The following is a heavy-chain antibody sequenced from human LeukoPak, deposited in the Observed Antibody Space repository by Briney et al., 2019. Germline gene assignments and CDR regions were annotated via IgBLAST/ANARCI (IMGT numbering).Heavy chain of an antibody. J-gene: IGHJ4*02. D-gene: IGHD3-10*01. CDR3: ARGLNGIDFGDIH. V-gene: IGHV3-72*01. CDR2: TRDKAHSYTT. Sequence: GGSLRLSCTAPGFTFSDYYMDWVRQAPGKGLEWVGRTRDKAHSYTTEYAASVKGRFTISRDDSKNSLYLQMNSLKTEDTAVYYCARGLNGIDFGDIHWGQGTLVTVSS. CDR1: GFTFSDYY.